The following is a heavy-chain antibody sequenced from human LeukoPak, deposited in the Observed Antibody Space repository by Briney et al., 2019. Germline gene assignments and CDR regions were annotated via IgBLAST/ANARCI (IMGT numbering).Heavy chain of an antibody. V-gene: IGHV1-69*13. CDR1: GGTFSSYA. CDR2: IIPIFGTA. D-gene: IGHD3-10*01. J-gene: IGHJ4*02. CDR3: ARVDYYGSGSFDY. Sequence: SVKVSCKASGGTFSSYAISWVRQAPGQGLEWMGGIIPIFGTANYAQKFQGRVTITADESTSTAYMELSSLRSEDTAVYYCARVDYYGSGSFDYWGQGTLVTVSS.